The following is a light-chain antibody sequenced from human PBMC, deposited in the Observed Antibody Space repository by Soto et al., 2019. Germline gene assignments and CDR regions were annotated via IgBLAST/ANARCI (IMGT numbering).Light chain of an antibody. V-gene: IGKV1-5*03. CDR3: QQYNSYAWT. Sequence: DIQMTQSPSTLSASVGDRVTITCRASQSISSWLAWYQQKPGKAPKLLIYKASSLESGVTSRFSGSGSGTEFTLTNSSLQPDDFATYYCQQYNSYAWTFDQGTKVEIK. CDR1: QSISSW. J-gene: IGKJ1*01. CDR2: KAS.